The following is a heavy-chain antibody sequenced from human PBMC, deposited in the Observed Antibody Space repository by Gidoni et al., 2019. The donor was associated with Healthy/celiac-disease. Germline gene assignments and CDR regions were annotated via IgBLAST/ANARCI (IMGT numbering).Heavy chain of an antibody. CDR1: GVTVSSYA. Sequence: EVQLLESGGGVVQPGGSLRLACAAAGVTVSSYAMSWVRQAPGKGLALVSAFSGWCCSPFYAASVKGPFPLSRDHSQNTLYLQMNSLRAEDTAVYYCAQSEGLLWFGELLYYFDYWGQGTLVTVSS. CDR3: AQSEGLLWFGELLYYFDY. J-gene: IGHJ4*02. D-gene: IGHD3-10*01. V-gene: IGHV3-23*01. CDR2: FSGWCCSP.